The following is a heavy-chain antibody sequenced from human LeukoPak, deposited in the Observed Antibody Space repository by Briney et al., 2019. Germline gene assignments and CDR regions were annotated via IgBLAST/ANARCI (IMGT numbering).Heavy chain of an antibody. CDR1: GGSISSGGYS. V-gene: IGHV4-31*03. J-gene: IGHJ4*02. CDR3: ARVLYGSGTYYFDY. D-gene: IGHD3-10*01. CDR2: IYYSGTT. Sequence: PSQTLSLTCTVSGGSISSGGYSWSWIRQHPGKGLEWIGYIYYSGTTYYNPSLRSRVTISVDTSKNQFSLRLSSVTAADTAVYYCARVLYGSGTYYFDYWGQGTLVTVSS.